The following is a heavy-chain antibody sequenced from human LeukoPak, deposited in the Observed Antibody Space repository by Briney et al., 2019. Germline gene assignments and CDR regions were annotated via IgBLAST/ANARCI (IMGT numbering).Heavy chain of an antibody. D-gene: IGHD3-3*01. V-gene: IGHV4-39*02. CDR1: GGSISSSSYY. CDR2: IYYSGST. J-gene: IGHJ5*02. CDR3: ARDRRFSRWFDP. Sequence: SETLSLTCTVSGGSISSSSYYWGWIRQPPGKGLEWIGSIYYSGSTYYNPSLKSRVTISVDTSKNQFSLKLSSVTAADTAVYYCARDRRFSRWFDPWGQGTLVTVSS.